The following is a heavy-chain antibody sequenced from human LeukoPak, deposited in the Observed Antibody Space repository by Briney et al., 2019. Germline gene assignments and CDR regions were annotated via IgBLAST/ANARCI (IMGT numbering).Heavy chain of an antibody. CDR1: GYTFLSSA. D-gene: IGHD1-26*01. CDR3: ARVVGPATPSAFNWFDP. CDR2: ISAYNGDT. J-gene: IGHJ5*02. Sequence: ASVKVSCKASGYTFLSSAISWVRQAPGQGPWGMGWISAYNGDTNYAQKLQGRVTMTTDTSTSTAYMELRSLRSDDTAVYYCARVVGPATPSAFNWFDPWGQGTLVTVSS. V-gene: IGHV1-18*01.